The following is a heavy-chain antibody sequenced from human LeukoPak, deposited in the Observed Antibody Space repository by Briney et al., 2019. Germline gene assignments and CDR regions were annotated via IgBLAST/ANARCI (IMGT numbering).Heavy chain of an antibody. J-gene: IGHJ6*03. CDR3: ARDSSGWYSYYYYMDV. CDR1: GGSISSGDYY. CDR2: IYYSGST. Sequence: RPSETLSLTCTVSGGSISSGDYYWSWIRQPPGKGLEWIGYIYYSGSTYYNPSLKSRVTISVDTFKNQFSLKLSSVTAADTAVYYCARDSSGWYSYYYYMDVWGKGTTVTVSS. D-gene: IGHD6-19*01. V-gene: IGHV4-30-4*08.